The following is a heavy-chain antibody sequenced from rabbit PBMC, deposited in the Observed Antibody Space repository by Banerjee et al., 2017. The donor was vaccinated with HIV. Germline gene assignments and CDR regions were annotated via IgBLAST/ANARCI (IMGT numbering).Heavy chain of an antibody. J-gene: IGHJ4*01. CDR1: GFSFSNKYV. D-gene: IGHD6-1*01. CDR3: ARDMNPGTAGYGYTL. V-gene: IGHV1S45*01. CDR2: INTGDGST. Sequence: QEQLEESGGDLVKPEGSLTLTCTASGFSFSNKYVMCWVRQAPGKGLEWIACINTGDGSTYYANWAKGRFTISKTSSTTVTLQMTSLTAADTATYFCARDMNPGTAGYGYTLWGPGTLVTVS.